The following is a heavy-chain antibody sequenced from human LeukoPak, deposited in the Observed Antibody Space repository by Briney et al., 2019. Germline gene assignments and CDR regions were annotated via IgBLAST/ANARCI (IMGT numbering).Heavy chain of an antibody. J-gene: IGHJ4*02. Sequence: ASVKVSCTASGYTFTAYHMHWVRQAPGQGLEWMGRINPNSGDTNYAQKFQGRVTMTRDTSISTAYMELSRLRSDDTAVYYCARDYCSSTSCLFDYWGQGTLVSVSS. D-gene: IGHD2-2*01. V-gene: IGHV1-2*06. CDR1: GYTFTAYH. CDR3: ARDYCSSTSCLFDY. CDR2: INPNSGDT.